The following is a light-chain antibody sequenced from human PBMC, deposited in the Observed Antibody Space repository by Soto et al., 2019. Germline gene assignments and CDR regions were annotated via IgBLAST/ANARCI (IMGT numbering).Light chain of an antibody. CDR2: EVS. CDR1: SSEVGGYKY. V-gene: IGLV2-14*01. CDR3: SSKSSGSTPIL. J-gene: IGLJ3*02. Sequence: QSALTQPASVSGSPGRSITISCTGTSSEVGGYKYVSWYQHHPGEAPKLIIYEVSNRPSGVSNRFSGSKSGNTASLTISGLQAEDESHYYCSSKSSGSTPILFGGGTKLTVL.